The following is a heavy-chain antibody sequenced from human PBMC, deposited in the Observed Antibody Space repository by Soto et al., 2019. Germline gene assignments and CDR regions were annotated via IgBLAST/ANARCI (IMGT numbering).Heavy chain of an antibody. CDR1: GYSFTSYW. CDR2: IYPGDSDT. J-gene: IGHJ6*02. CDR3: ARLSNWNEDYYGRDV. V-gene: IGHV5-51*01. Sequence: PGESLKISCKGSGYSFTSYWIGWVRQMPGKGLEWMGIIYPGDSDTRYSPSFQGQVTISADKSISTAYLQWSSLKASDTAMYYCARLSNWNEDYYGRDVWGQGTTVTVS. D-gene: IGHD1-20*01.